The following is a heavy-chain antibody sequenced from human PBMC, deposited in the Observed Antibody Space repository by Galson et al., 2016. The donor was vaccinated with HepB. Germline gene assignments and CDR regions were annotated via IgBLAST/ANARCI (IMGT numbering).Heavy chain of an antibody. V-gene: IGHV3-74*01. CDR1: GFSFTKYW. CDR2: INFDGTDT. Sequence: SLRLSCATSGFSFTKYWMHWVRQAPGKGLVWVSRINFDGTDTNYADSVKGRFATSRDNAKNTLYLHMNSLRPEDTAVYYCVRDDPTVWGLFDYWGQGTLVTVSS. J-gene: IGHJ4*02. D-gene: IGHD2-21*02. CDR3: VRDDPTVWGLFDY.